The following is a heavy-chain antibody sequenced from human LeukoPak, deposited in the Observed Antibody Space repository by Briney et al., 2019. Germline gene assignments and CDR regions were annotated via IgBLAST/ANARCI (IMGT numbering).Heavy chain of an antibody. CDR3: ARATYHFWSGYYSYYFDY. CDR2: IYSGGST. CDR1: GFTVSSNY. Sequence: GGSLRLSCAASGFTVSSNYMSWVRQAPGKGLEWVSVIYSGGSTYYADSVKGRFTISSDNSKNTLYLQMNSLRAEDTAVYYCARATYHFWSGYYSYYFDYWGQGTLVTVSS. V-gene: IGHV3-53*01. J-gene: IGHJ4*02. D-gene: IGHD3-3*01.